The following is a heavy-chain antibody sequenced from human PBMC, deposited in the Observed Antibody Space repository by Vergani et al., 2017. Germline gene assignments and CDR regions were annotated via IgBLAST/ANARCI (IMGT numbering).Heavy chain of an antibody. D-gene: IGHD3-22*01. CDR1: GGSISSSSYY. J-gene: IGHJ3*02. CDR3: ARLPXTTYYCDSSGYYSDAFDI. CDR2: VYYSGST. V-gene: IGHV4-39*01. Sequence: QLQLQESGPGLVTPSETLSLTCTVSGGSISSSSYYWGWIRQPPGKGLEWIGSVYYSGSTYYNPSLKSRVTISVDTSKNQFSLKLSSVTAADTAGYYCARLPXTTYYCDSSGYYSDAFDIWGQGTRVTVCS.